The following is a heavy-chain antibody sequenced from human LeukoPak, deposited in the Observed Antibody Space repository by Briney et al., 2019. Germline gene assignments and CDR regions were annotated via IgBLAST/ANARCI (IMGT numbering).Heavy chain of an antibody. Sequence: PSGTLSLTCAVYGGSFSGYYWSWIRQPPGKGLEWIGEINHSGSTNYNPSLKSRVTISVDTSKNQFSLKLSSVTAADTAVYYCARVYSSGWFNWFDPWGQGTLVTVSS. CDR3: ARVYSSGWFNWFDP. V-gene: IGHV4-34*01. CDR1: GGSFSGYY. D-gene: IGHD6-19*01. J-gene: IGHJ5*02. CDR2: INHSGST.